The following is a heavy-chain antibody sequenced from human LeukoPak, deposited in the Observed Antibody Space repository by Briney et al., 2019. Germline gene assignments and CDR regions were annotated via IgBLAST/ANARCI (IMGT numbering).Heavy chain of an antibody. D-gene: IGHD6-13*01. CDR3: ARDGESSGWYGGNDYYMDV. J-gene: IGHJ6*03. CDR2: IIPIFGTA. Sequence: SVKVSCKASGGTFSSYAISWVRQAPGQGLEWMGGIIPIFGTANYAQKFQGRVTITTDESTSTAYMELSSLRSEDTAVYYCARDGESSGWYGGNDYYMDVWGKGTTVTVSS. CDR1: GGTFSSYA. V-gene: IGHV1-69*05.